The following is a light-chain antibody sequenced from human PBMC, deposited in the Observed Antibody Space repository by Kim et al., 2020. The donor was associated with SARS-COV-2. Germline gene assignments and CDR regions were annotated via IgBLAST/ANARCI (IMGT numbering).Light chain of an antibody. V-gene: IGKV1-39*01. CDR1: QSISSY. J-gene: IGKJ1*01. CDR2: AAS. Sequence: ASVGDTVPITWRASQSISSYLNWYQRKPGKAPKLLIYAASSLQSGVPSRFSGSGSGTAFILIITSRQPEDFATYYCQQSYSTPPTFGQGTKVDIK. CDR3: QQSYSTPPT.